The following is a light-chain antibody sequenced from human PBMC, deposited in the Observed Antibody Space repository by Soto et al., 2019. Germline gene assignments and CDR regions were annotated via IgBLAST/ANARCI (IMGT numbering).Light chain of an antibody. CDR3: QQSSDIPYT. V-gene: IGKV1-39*01. Sequence: DIQMTQSPSSLSASVGDRVTITCRASQTISTYLNWYQQNPGKAPKLLIYAASSLQSGVPSRFSGSGSGTDFTLTINSLQPEDFATYYCQQSSDIPYTFGQGTKLEIK. CDR2: AAS. CDR1: QTISTY. J-gene: IGKJ2*01.